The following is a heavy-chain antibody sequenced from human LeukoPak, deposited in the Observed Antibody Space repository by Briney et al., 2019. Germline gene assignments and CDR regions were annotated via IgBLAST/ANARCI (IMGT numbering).Heavy chain of an antibody. D-gene: IGHD1-1*01. Sequence: SETLSLTCTVSNGSISSSAYYWGWVRQSPGKGLQWIGSVYFSGITYYNESLKSRLTISVDKSNNQFSLKVRSVTAADTAVYYCARVYPEKWKVRPYYYVDVWGKGTMVTVSS. V-gene: IGHV4-39*07. CDR2: VYFSGIT. J-gene: IGHJ6*03. CDR3: ARVYPEKWKVRPYYYVDV. CDR1: NGSISSSAYY.